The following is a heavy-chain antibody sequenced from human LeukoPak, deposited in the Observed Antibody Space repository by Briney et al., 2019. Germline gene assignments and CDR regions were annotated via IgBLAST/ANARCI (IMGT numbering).Heavy chain of an antibody. CDR1: GYTFTGYY. J-gene: IGHJ4*02. V-gene: IGHV1-2*02. D-gene: IGHD6-19*01. Sequence: GASVKVSCKASGYTFTGYYMHWVRQAPGQGLEWMGWINPNSGGTNYAQKFQGRVTMTRDTSISTAYMELSRLRSDDTAVYYCARAGSYSTGWYGYWGQGALVTVSS. CDR3: ARAGSYSTGWYGY. CDR2: INPNSGGT.